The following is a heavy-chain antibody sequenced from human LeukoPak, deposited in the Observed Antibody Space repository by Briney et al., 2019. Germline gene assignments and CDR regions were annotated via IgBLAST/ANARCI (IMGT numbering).Heavy chain of an antibody. J-gene: IGHJ4*02. CDR2: IYYSGST. Sequence: SETLSLTCTVSGVSISSSSYYWGWIRQPPGKGLEWIGSIYYSGSTYYNPSLKSRVTISVDTSKNQFSLKLSSVTAADTAVYYCARLHASGWTYYFDYWGQGTLVTVSS. V-gene: IGHV4-39*01. CDR1: GVSISSSSYY. D-gene: IGHD6-19*01. CDR3: ARLHASGWTYYFDY.